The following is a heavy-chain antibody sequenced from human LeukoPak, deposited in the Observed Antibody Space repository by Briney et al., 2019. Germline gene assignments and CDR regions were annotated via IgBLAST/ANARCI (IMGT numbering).Heavy chain of an antibody. Sequence: ASVKVSCKASGYTFTSYGISWVRQAPGQGLEWMGWISGYNGKANYVQKFQGRVTMTTDTSTSTAYIELRSLRSDDTAVYYCARGQTNRLLWVGELLSNINPFDYWGQGTLVTVSS. CDR1: GYTFTSYG. CDR2: ISGYNGKA. J-gene: IGHJ4*02. V-gene: IGHV1-18*01. CDR3: ARGQTNRLLWVGELLSNINPFDY. D-gene: IGHD3-10*01.